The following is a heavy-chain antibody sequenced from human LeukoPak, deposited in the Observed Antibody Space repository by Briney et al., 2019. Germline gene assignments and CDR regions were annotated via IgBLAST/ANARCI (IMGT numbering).Heavy chain of an antibody. J-gene: IGHJ4*02. CDR3: ARASFLYCSSTTCLFDY. CDR2: INPNDGDT. D-gene: IGHD2-2*01. Sequence: ASVKVSCKASGYTFTDYYMHWVRQAPGQGFEWMGWINPNDGDTNYAQKFQGRVTMTRDTSISTAHMEVSRLRSDDTAVYYCARASFLYCSSTTCLFDYWGQGTLVTVSS. CDR1: GYTFTDYY. V-gene: IGHV1-2*02.